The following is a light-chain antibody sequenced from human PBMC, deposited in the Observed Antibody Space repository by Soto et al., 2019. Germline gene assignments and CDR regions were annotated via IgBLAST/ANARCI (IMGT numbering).Light chain of an antibody. CDR3: QQYGSSPLT. CDR2: DAS. J-gene: IGKJ4*01. CDR1: QSVTSSY. Sequence: EIVLTQSPGTLSLSRGERATLSCRASQSVTSSYLAWYQQKPGQAPRLLIYDASSRATGIPDRFSGSGSGTDFTLTISRLEPEDFAVYSCQQYGSSPLTFGGGTKVEIK. V-gene: IGKV3-20*01.